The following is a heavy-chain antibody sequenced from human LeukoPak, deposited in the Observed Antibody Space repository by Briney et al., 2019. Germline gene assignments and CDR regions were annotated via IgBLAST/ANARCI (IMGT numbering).Heavy chain of an antibody. D-gene: IGHD3-3*01. CDR2: ISYDGSNK. V-gene: IGHV3-30-3*01. J-gene: IGHJ4*02. Sequence: PGRSLRLSCAASGFTFSSYAMHWVRQAPGKGLEWVAVISYDGSNKYYADSVKGRFTISRDNSKNTLYLQMNSLRAEDTAVYYCANSRGAYYDFWSGYNGNLFDYWGQGTLVTVSS. CDR3: ANSRGAYYDFWSGYNGNLFDY. CDR1: GFTFSSYA.